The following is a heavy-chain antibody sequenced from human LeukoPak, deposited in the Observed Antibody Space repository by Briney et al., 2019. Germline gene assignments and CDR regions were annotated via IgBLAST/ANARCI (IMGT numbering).Heavy chain of an antibody. CDR2: IYYSGST. D-gene: IGHD4-17*01. Sequence: SETLSLTCTVSGGSISSYYWSWIRQPPGKGLEWIGYIYYSGSTNYNPSLKSRVTISVDTSKNQFSLKLSSVTAADTAVYYCARDIGGDLDYWGQGTLVAVSS. CDR1: GGSISSYY. V-gene: IGHV4-59*01. CDR3: ARDIGGDLDY. J-gene: IGHJ4*02.